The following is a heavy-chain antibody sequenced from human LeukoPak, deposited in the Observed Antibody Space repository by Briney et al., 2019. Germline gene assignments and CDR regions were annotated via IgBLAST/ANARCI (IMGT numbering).Heavy chain of an antibody. CDR3: ARDRVGAAFDY. Sequence: SETLSLTCTVSGGSISSGSYYWSWIRQPAGKGPEWIGRIYTSGSTNYNPSLKSRVTISVDTSKNQFSLKLSSVTAADTAVYYCARDRVGAAFDYWGQGTLVTVSS. CDR2: IYTSGST. V-gene: IGHV4-61*02. CDR1: GGSISSGSYY. J-gene: IGHJ4*02. D-gene: IGHD1-26*01.